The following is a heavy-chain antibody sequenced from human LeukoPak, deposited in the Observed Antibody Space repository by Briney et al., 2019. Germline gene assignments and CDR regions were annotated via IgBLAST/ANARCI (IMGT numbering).Heavy chain of an antibody. CDR1: GFTFSDYA. CDR2: SGDIDGGT. CDR3: AKGRAGSNTYYDY. D-gene: IGHD2/OR15-2a*01. Sequence: GGSLRLSCVASGFTFSDYAMSWVRQAPGKGLEWVSTSGDIDGGTIYADSVKGRFTISRDNSKNILYLQMSSLGADDTALYYCAKGRAGSNTYYDYWGQGALVTVSS. V-gene: IGHV3-23*01. J-gene: IGHJ4*02.